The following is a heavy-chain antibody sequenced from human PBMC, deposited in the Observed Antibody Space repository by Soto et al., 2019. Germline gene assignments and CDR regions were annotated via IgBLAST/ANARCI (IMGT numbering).Heavy chain of an antibody. Sequence: PSETLSLTCAVYGGSFSVYYWSWIRQPPGKGLEWIGEINPSGSTNYNPSLKSRVTISVDTSKNQFSLKLSSVNAADTAVYYCARARPAAIPHPGYYYGMDVWGQGTTVTVAS. D-gene: IGHD2-2*02. V-gene: IGHV4-34*01. CDR3: ARARPAAIPHPGYYYGMDV. CDR1: GGSFSVYY. J-gene: IGHJ6*02. CDR2: INPSGST.